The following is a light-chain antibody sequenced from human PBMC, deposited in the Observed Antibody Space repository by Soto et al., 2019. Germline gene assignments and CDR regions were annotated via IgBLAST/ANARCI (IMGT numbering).Light chain of an antibody. Sequence: EIVLTQSPATLSLSPGERATLSCRASQSVSSSYFAWYQQKRGQAPRLLIYGASSRATGISARFSGSGSGTDFTLTISSLEPEDFAVYYCQQYGSSPLTFGQGTKVEIK. J-gene: IGKJ4*01. CDR2: GAS. V-gene: IGKV3-20*01. CDR1: QSVSSSY. CDR3: QQYGSSPLT.